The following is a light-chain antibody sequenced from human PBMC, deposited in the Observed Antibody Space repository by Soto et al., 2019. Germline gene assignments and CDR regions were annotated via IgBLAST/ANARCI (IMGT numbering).Light chain of an antibody. CDR3: SSYTSSSTRV. Sequence: QSVLTQPASVSGSPGQSITISCTGSSSDVRSYNLVSWYQQHPGKAPKLVIYEVTNRPSGISNRFSGSKSGNTASLTISGLQAEDEADYYCSSYTSSSTRVFGTGTKVTVL. J-gene: IGLJ1*01. V-gene: IGLV2-14*02. CDR1: SSDVRSYNL. CDR2: EVT.